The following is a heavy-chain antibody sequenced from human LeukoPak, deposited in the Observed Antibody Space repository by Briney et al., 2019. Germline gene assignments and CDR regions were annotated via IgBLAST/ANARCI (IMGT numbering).Heavy chain of an antibody. J-gene: IGHJ6*02. CDR2: ISSSSSYI. CDR1: GFTFSSYS. CDR3: AREGEYSSAYYYYYGMDV. D-gene: IGHD6-6*01. V-gene: IGHV3-21*01. Sequence: GGSLRLSCAASGFTFSSYSMNWVRQAPGKGLEWVSSISSSSSYIYYADSVKGRFTISRDNAKNSLYLQMNSLRAEDTAVYYCAREGEYSSAYYYYYGMDVWGQGTTVTVSS.